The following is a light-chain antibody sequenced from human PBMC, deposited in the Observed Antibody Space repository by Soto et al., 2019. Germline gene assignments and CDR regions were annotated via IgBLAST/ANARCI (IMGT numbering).Light chain of an antibody. Sequence: SYELTQPPSVSVAPGQTATISCGENNIDSRTVHWYQQKPGQAPLLVVYDNSFRPSGIPNRFSGSNSGNTATLTISRVEAGDEAEYYCQVSDNVDDHIYVFGTGTKVTVL. J-gene: IGLJ1*01. CDR2: DNS. CDR1: NIDSRT. V-gene: IGLV3-21*02. CDR3: QVSDNVDDHIYV.